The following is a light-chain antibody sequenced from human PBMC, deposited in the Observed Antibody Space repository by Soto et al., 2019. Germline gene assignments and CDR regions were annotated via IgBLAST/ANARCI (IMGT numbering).Light chain of an antibody. CDR3: QQYNTYPWT. Sequence: DIQMTQSPSTLSGSVGDRVTVTCRASQTISSWLAWYQQKPGKAPKLLIYDGSSLERGVPSSFSGSGSGTEFTLTISSLQPDDFATYYCQQYNTYPWTFGQGTKVDNK. V-gene: IGKV1-5*01. J-gene: IGKJ1*01. CDR2: DGS. CDR1: QTISSW.